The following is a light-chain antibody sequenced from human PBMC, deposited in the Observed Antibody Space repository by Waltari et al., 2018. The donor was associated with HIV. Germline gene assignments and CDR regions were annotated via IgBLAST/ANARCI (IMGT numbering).Light chain of an antibody. CDR1: QGLSNY. V-gene: IGKV1-16*02. Sequence: DIQMTQSPSSLSASVGDRVTITCRSSQGLSNYLAWFQQKPGKAPKSLIYGASSLRSGAPSKFSGSGAGTYVTLTISNLQPEDFATYYCQKYISHPFTFGQGTKLEIK. CDR3: QKYISHPFT. J-gene: IGKJ2*01. CDR2: GAS.